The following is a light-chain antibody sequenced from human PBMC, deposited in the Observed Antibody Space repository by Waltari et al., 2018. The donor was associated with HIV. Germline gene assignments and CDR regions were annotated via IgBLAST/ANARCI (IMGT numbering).Light chain of an antibody. CDR1: QGIRSW. V-gene: IGKV1D-12*01. J-gene: IGKJ5*01. CDR2: AVS. CDR3: QQYANVPPIT. Sequence: DIQMPQSPSSVYASVGDRVTLTGRASQGIRSWLAWYQQKPGKAPKLLIYAVSRLQSGVPSRFSGSESGTDFTLTISSLQPDEFATYYCQQYANVPPITFGQGTRVEIK.